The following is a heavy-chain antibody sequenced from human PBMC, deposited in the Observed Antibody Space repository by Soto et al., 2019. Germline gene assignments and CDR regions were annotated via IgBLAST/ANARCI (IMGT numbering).Heavy chain of an antibody. D-gene: IGHD3-9*01. Sequence: SETLSLTCTVSGGSTSSYYWSWIRQPPGKGLEWIGYIYYSGSTNYNPSLKSRVTISVDTSKNQFSLKLSSVTAADTAVYYCARSYDILTGYYPCYFEYWGQGTLVTVSS. J-gene: IGHJ4*02. V-gene: IGHV4-59*08. CDR2: IYYSGST. CDR3: ARSYDILTGYYPCYFEY. CDR1: GGSTSSYY.